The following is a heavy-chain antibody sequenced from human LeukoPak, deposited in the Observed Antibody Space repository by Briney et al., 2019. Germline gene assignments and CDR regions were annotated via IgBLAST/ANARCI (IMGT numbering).Heavy chain of an antibody. CDR1: GGSISSYY. V-gene: IGHV4-4*07. J-gene: IGHJ4*02. D-gene: IGHD4-17*01. CDR2: ISSSGST. CDR3: ARDEYGDFQGFDY. Sequence: SETLSLTCTVSGGSISSYYWNWIRQPAGKGLEWIGRISSSGSTNYNPSLKSRVTMSVDTSKNQFSLKVTSVTAADTAVYYCARDEYGDFQGFDYWGQGTRVTVSS.